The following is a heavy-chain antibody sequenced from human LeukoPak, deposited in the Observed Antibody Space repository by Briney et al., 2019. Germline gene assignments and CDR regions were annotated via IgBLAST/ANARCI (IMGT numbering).Heavy chain of an antibody. V-gene: IGHV1-18*01. J-gene: IGHJ4*01. CDR1: GYTFTSYG. CDR3: ARSMVTTDRNFDH. Sequence: ASVKVSCKASGYTFTSYGISWVRQAPGQGLEWMGWISAYNGNTNYAQKLQGRVTMTTDTSTSTAYMELRSLRSDDTAIFYCARSMVTTDRNFDHWGQGTLVTVSS. CDR2: ISAYNGNT. D-gene: IGHD2-21*02.